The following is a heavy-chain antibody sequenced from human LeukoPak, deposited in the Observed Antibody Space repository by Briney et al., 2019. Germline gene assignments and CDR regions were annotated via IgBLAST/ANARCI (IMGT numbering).Heavy chain of an antibody. CDR2: ISRYGEDT. Sequence: GGPLRLSCAASGFTFSDYAMRWVRQAPGKGLEWLSEISRYGEDTYHADSVKGRFTISRDNSKYTLFLQMNSLRRDDAALYYWAKGLLAGEHYYDGMDVWGRGTTVTVSS. D-gene: IGHD3-22*01. J-gene: IGHJ6*02. CDR1: GFTFSDYA. V-gene: IGHV3-23*01. CDR3: AKGLLAGEHYYDGMDV.